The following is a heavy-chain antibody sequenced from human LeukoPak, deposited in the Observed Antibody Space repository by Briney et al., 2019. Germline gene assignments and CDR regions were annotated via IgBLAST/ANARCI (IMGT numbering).Heavy chain of an antibody. J-gene: IGHJ4*02. D-gene: IGHD2-2*01. CDR1: GFTFSSYA. CDR2: ISYDGSNK. CDR3: ARDGPVDTVVVPAALRMGESQDY. Sequence: GSLRLSCAASGFTFSSYAMQWVRQAPGKGLEWVAVISYDGSNKYYADSAKGRFTISRDNSKNTLYLQMNSLRAEDTAVYYCARDGPVDTVVVPAALRMGESQDYWGQGTLVTVSS. V-gene: IGHV3-30-3*01.